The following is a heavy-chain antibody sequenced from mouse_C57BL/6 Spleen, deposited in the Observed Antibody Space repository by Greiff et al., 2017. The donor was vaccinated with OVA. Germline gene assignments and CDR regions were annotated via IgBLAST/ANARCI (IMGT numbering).Heavy chain of an antibody. CDR3: ARADGSSYYYAMDY. V-gene: IGHV1-54*01. CDR1: GYAFTNYL. D-gene: IGHD1-1*01. Sequence: QVQLQQSGAELVRPGTSVKVSCKASGYAFTNYLIEWVKQRPGQGLEWIGVINPSTGGTTYNQKFKAKATLTVDKSSSTAYMQLKSLTSEDSAVYYCARADGSSYYYAMDYWGQGTSVTVSS. CDR2: INPSTGGT. J-gene: IGHJ4*01.